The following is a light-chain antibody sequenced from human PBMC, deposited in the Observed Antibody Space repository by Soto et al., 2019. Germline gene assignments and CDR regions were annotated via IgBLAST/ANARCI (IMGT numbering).Light chain of an antibody. CDR1: SSNIGAGYD. CDR2: GNS. V-gene: IGLV1-40*01. J-gene: IGLJ3*02. CDR3: QSYDSSLSGWV. Sequence: QSVLTQPPSVSGAPGQRVTISCTGSSSNIGAGYDVHWYQQLPETSPKLLMYGNSNRPSGVPVRFSGSKSGTSASLAITGLRAEDEADYYCQSYDSSLSGWVFGGGTKLTVL.